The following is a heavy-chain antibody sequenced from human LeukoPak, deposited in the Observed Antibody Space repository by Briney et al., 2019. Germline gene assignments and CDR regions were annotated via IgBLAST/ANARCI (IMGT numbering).Heavy chain of an antibody. Sequence: GGSLRLSCAASGFTFSSYSMNWVRQAPGKGLEWVSVIYSGGSTYYADSVKGRFTISRDTSKNTLSLQMNSLRAEDTAVYYCASLSLGHYWGQGTLVTVSS. CDR2: IYSGGST. CDR3: ASLSLGHY. J-gene: IGHJ4*02. CDR1: GFTFSSYS. D-gene: IGHD6-6*01. V-gene: IGHV3-53*01.